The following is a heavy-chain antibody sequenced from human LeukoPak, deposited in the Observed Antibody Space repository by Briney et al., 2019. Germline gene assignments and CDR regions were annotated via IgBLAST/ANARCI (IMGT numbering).Heavy chain of an antibody. CDR1: GFTFSSYA. D-gene: IGHD3-3*01. V-gene: IGHV3-23*01. CDR2: ICGSGGST. Sequence: GGSLRLSCAASGFTFSSYAMSWVRQAPGKGLEWVSGICGSGGSTYYADSVQGRFNISKDNSEKTLYLQMNSLRAEDTAVYYCAKGSELRFLEWLCHFDYWGKGTLVTVSS. J-gene: IGHJ4*02. CDR3: AKGSELRFLEWLCHFDY.